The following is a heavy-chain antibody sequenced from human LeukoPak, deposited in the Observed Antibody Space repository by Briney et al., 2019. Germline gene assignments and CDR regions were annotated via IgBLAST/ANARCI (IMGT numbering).Heavy chain of an antibody. J-gene: IGHJ6*02. CDR1: GDSITSYC. D-gene: IGHD3-9*01. CDR3: ARGTLQILSGYWYYYGMDV. V-gene: IGHV4-4*07. CDR2: VCTRGST. Sequence: SETLSLTCTVSGDSITSYCWSWIRQPAGKGLEWIGRVCTRGSTYYNPSLKSRVPMSLDPSKTQFSLKLNSVTAADTAVYYCARGTLQILSGYWYYYGMDVWGRGTTVTVSS.